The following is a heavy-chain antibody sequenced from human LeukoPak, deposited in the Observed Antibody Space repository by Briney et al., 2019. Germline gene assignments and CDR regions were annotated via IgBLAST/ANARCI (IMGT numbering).Heavy chain of an antibody. D-gene: IGHD3-22*01. J-gene: IGHJ1*01. CDR2: ISAYNGNT. CDR1: GYTFTSYG. CDR3: ARDRERLLPIPAEYFQH. Sequence: ASVKVSCKASGYTFTSYGISWVRQAPGQGLEWMGWISAYNGNTNYAQKLQGRVTMTTDTSTSTAYMELRSLRSDDTAVYYCARDRERLLPIPAEYFQHWGQGTLVTVSS. V-gene: IGHV1-18*01.